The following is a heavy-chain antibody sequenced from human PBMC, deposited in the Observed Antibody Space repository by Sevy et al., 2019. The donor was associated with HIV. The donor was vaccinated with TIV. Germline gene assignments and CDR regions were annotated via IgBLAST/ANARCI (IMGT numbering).Heavy chain of an antibody. CDR3: ARYMDPGIAVAGTGAFDI. V-gene: IGHV1-18*01. Sequence: ASVKVSCKASGYTFTSYGISWVRQAPGQGLEWMGWISAYNGNTNYAQKLQGRVTMTTDTSTSTAYMELRSLGSDDTAVYYCARYMDPGIAVAGTGAFDIWGQGTMVTVSS. J-gene: IGHJ3*02. CDR2: ISAYNGNT. CDR1: GYTFTSYG. D-gene: IGHD6-19*01.